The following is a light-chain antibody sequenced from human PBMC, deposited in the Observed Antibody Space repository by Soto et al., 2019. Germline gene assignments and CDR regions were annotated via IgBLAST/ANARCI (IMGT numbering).Light chain of an antibody. CDR1: QSVDIW. CDR3: QIYSAQSPWT. V-gene: IGKV1-5*03. J-gene: IGKJ1*01. Sequence: DIQMTQSPSTLSASIGDRVTITCRASQSVDIWLAWFQQKPGKAPKVMIYKVSNLASGVPPRFSGSGSGTEFTLTISSLQPDDFATYYCQIYSAQSPWTFGQGTKMEIK. CDR2: KVS.